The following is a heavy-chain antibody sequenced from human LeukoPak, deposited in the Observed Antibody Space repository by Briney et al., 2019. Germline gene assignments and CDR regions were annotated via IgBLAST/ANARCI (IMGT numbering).Heavy chain of an antibody. CDR2: IIPILGIA. CDR1: GYTFTAYY. Sequence: SVKVSCKASGYTFTAYYMRWVRQAPGQGLEWMGRIIPILGIANYAQKFQGRVTITADKSTSTAYMELSSLRSEDTAVYYCARDHEVVVVVAANSGALYLNNWFDPWGQGTLVTVSS. D-gene: IGHD2-15*01. V-gene: IGHV1-69*04. J-gene: IGHJ5*02. CDR3: ARDHEVVVVVAANSGALYLNNWFDP.